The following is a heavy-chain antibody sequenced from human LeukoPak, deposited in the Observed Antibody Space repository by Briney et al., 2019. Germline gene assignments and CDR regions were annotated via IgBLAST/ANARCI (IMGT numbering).Heavy chain of an antibody. D-gene: IGHD3-3*01. CDR2: ISSSSSYI. Sequence: GGSLRLSCAASGFTFSSYSMNWVRQAPGKGLEWVSSISSSSSYIYYADSVKGRFTISRDNAKNSLYLQMNSLRAEDTAVYYCARDPVRFLEWPVDYWGQGTLVTVSS. V-gene: IGHV3-21*01. J-gene: IGHJ4*02. CDR1: GFTFSSYS. CDR3: ARDPVRFLEWPVDY.